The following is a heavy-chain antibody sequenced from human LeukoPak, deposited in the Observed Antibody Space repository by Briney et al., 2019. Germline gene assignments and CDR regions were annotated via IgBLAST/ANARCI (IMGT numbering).Heavy chain of an antibody. J-gene: IGHJ4*02. Sequence: SETLSLTCTVSGGSISSYYWSWIRQPAGKGLEWIGRIYTSGSTNYNPSLKSRVTMSVDTSKNQFSLKLSSVTAADTAVYYCARDLFLKFPGATTPLVGFDYWGQGTLVTVSS. CDR1: GGSISSYY. V-gene: IGHV4-4*07. CDR2: IYTSGST. CDR3: ARDLFLKFPGATTPLVGFDY. D-gene: IGHD1-26*01.